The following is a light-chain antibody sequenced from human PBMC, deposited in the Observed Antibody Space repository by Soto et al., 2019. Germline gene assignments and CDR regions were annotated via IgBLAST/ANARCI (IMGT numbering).Light chain of an antibody. V-gene: IGKV2-28*01. CDR3: LQALQTPFT. CDR1: QSLLHSNGYNY. Sequence: DIVMTQSPLSLPVTPGEPASISCRSSQSLLHSNGYNYLDWYLQKPGQSPQLLIYLGSNRASGVPDRFSGSVSGTDVTLKISRVEAEDFGVYYCLQALQTPFTFGPGTKLDL. J-gene: IGKJ3*01. CDR2: LGS.